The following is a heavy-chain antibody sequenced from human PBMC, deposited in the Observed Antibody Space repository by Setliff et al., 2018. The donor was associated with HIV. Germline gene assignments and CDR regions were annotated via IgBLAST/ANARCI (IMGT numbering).Heavy chain of an antibody. Sequence: YYWGWIRQPPGKGLEWMGWINPNSGGTNYAQKLQGRVTMTRDTSISTAYMELSRLRSDDTAVYYCARVGDRTYFDYWGQGTLVTVSS. D-gene: IGHD3-22*01. V-gene: IGHV1-2*02. CDR3: ARVGDRTYFDY. CDR1: YY. J-gene: IGHJ4*02. CDR2: INPNSGGT.